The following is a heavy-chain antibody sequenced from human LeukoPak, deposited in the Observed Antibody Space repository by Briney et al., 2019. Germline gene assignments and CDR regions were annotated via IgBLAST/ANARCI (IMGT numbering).Heavy chain of an antibody. CDR3: ARDLGGYYNFDY. D-gene: IGHD3-3*01. Sequence: SETLSLTCTVSGGSISSHYWTWIRQSPGKGLEWIGYIHYSGSTSYNPSLKNRVTISVDTSKNQFSLKLGSVTAADTAVYYCARDLGGYYNFDYWGQGTLVTVSS. CDR2: IHYSGST. CDR1: GGSISSHY. V-gene: IGHV4-59*11. J-gene: IGHJ4*02.